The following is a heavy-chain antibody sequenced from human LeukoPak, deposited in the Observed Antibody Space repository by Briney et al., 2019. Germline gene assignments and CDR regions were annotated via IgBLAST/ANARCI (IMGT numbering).Heavy chain of an antibody. D-gene: IGHD6-13*01. V-gene: IGHV3-30-3*01. Sequence: GGSLRLSCAASGFTLSSYVMHWVRQAPGKGLEWVAVISYDGSNKYYADPVTGRFTISRDNSKNTLYLQMNSLRAEDTAVYYCAKEAGYSSLRYFNLWGRGTLVTVSS. CDR1: GFTLSSYV. CDR2: ISYDGSNK. CDR3: AKEAGYSSLRYFNL. J-gene: IGHJ2*01.